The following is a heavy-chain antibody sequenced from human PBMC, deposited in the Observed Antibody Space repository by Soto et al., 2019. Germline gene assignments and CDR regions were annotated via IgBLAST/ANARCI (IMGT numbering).Heavy chain of an antibody. CDR1: GYSFTSYW. J-gene: IGHJ3*02. D-gene: IGHD6-19*01. CDR2: IDPSDSYT. CDR3: ARLSPSQYSSGSHLAFEN. V-gene: IGHV5-10-1*01. Sequence: PGESLKISCKGSGYSFTSYWISWVRQMPGKGLEWMGRIDPSDSYTNYSPSFQGHVTISADKSISTAYLQWSSLKASDTAMYYCARLSPSQYSSGSHLAFENWGQGTMVTVSS.